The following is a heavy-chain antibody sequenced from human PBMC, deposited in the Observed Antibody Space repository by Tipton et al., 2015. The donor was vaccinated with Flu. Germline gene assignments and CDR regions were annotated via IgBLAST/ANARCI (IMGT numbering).Heavy chain of an antibody. CDR2: IKSKTDGGTA. CDR1: GFTFSNAW. J-gene: IGHJ4*02. Sequence: SLRLSCAASGFTFSNAWMSWVRQAPGKGLEWVGRIKSKTDGGTAEFPAPMKGRFTISRDDSRNMLYLQMNSLKTEDTAVYYCATQPLGSCSGGACYAFFGFWGQGTLVTVSS. CDR3: ATQPLGSCSGGACYAFFGF. V-gene: IGHV3-15*01. D-gene: IGHD2-15*01.